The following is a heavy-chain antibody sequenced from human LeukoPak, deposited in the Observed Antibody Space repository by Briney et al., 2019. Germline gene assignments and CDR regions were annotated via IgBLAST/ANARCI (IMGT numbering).Heavy chain of an antibody. CDR1: GYTLTELS. CDR3: ATAVEMATSRKYYYYYMDV. Sequence: ASVKVSCKVSGYTLTELSMHWVRQAPGKGLEWMGGFDPEDGETIYAQKFQGRVTMTEDTSTDTAYMELSSLRSEDTAVYYCATAVEMATSRKYYYYYMDVWGKGTTVTISS. J-gene: IGHJ6*03. D-gene: IGHD5-24*01. V-gene: IGHV1-24*01. CDR2: FDPEDGET.